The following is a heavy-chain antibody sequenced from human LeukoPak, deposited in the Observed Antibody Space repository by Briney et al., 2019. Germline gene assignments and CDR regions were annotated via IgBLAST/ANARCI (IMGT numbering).Heavy chain of an antibody. J-gene: IGHJ5*02. CDR3: ARVNYGGNGPPLFDP. Sequence: SETLSLTCSVSGVSISSGDSFWSWIRQSAGRGLEWIGYIRTSGTTLYNVSLKSRVTISVDTSKNQFSLKLSSVTAADTAVYYCARVNYGGNGPPLFDPWGQGTLVTVSS. CDR1: GVSISSGDSF. CDR2: IRTSGTT. D-gene: IGHD4-23*01. V-gene: IGHV4-30-4*08.